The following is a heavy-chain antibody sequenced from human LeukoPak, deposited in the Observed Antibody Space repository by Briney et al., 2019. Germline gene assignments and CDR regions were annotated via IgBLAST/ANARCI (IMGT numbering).Heavy chain of an antibody. Sequence: GGSLRLSCAASGFTFSSYGMSWVRQAPGKGLEWVSAISGSGGSTYYADSVKGRFTISRDNSKNTLYLQMNSLRAEDTAVYYCAKDGIMITFGGVHYYYYYMDVWGKGTTVTISS. CDR2: ISGSGGST. CDR3: AKDGIMITFGGVHYYYYYMDV. D-gene: IGHD3-16*01. J-gene: IGHJ6*03. V-gene: IGHV3-23*01. CDR1: GFTFSSYG.